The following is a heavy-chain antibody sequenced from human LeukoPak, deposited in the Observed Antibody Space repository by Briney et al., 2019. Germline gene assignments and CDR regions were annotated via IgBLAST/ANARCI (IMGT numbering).Heavy chain of an antibody. CDR1: GGSISSYY. D-gene: IGHD6-19*01. CDR2: IYYSGST. Sequence: IPSETLSLTCTVSGGSISSYYWSWIRQPPGKGLEWIGYIYYSGSTNYNPSLKSRVTISVDTSKNQFSLKLSSVTAADTAVYYCASDKGASGWGLGYWGQGTLVTVSS. J-gene: IGHJ4*02. V-gene: IGHV4-59*08. CDR3: ASDKGASGWGLGY.